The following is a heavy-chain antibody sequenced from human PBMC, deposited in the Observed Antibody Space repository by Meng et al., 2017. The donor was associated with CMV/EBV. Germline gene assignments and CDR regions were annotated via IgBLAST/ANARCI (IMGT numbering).Heavy chain of an antibody. D-gene: IGHD5-18*01. Sequence: KASGSTFTGYYMPWGRQAPGQGLEGMGWINPNSGGTNYAQKFQGRVTMTRDTSISTAYMELSRLRSDDTAVYYCARESNVDTAMVDYWGQGTLVTVSS. CDR3: ARESNVDTAMVDY. CDR1: GSTFTGYY. CDR2: INPNSGGT. V-gene: IGHV1-2*02. J-gene: IGHJ4*02.